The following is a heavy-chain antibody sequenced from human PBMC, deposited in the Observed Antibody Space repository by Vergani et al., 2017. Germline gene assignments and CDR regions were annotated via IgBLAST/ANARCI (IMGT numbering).Heavy chain of an antibody. Sequence: QVQLVQSGAEVKKPGSSVKVSFKASGGTFSSYAISWVRQAPGQGLEWMGGIIPIFGTANYAQKYQGRVTITADESTSTASMELSSLRSEDTAVYYCARPGLWGGRLGYWGQGTLVTVSS. CDR1: GGTFSSYA. V-gene: IGHV1-69*01. CDR3: ARPGLWGGRLGY. J-gene: IGHJ4*02. D-gene: IGHD3/OR15-3a*01. CDR2: IIPIFGTA.